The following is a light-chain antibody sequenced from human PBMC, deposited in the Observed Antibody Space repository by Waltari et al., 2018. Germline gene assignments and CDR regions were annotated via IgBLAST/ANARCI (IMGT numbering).Light chain of an antibody. CDR1: QDITNY. CDR3: QHYDRLPYT. CDR2: AAS. Sequence: DIQMTQSPSSLTASVGDRVTSTCQASQDITNYLNWYQQKPGKAPKLLINAASNLEAGVPSRFSGSGSGTDFTLTISSLQAEDVATYYCQHYDRLPYTFGQGTSLQIK. J-gene: IGKJ2*01. V-gene: IGKV1-33*01.